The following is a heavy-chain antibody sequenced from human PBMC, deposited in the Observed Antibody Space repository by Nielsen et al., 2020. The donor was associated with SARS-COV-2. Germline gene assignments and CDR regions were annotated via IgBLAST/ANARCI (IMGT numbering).Heavy chain of an antibody. V-gene: IGHV1-69*06. D-gene: IGHD2-21*02. CDR3: ARTTAYCGGDCYSSDY. CDR2: IIPIFGTA. CDR1: GYTFTSYA. J-gene: IGHJ4*02. Sequence: SVKVSCKASGYTFTSYAMNWVRQAPGQGLEWMGGIIPIFGTANYAQKFQGRVTITADKSTSTAYMELSSLRSEDTAVYYCARTTAYCGGDCYSSDYWGQGTLVTVSS.